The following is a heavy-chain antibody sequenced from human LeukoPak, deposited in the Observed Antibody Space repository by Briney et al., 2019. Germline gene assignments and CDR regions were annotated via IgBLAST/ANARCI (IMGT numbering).Heavy chain of an antibody. CDR1: GFTFSDYY. Sequence: GGSLRLSCAASGFTFSDYYMSWIRQAPGKGLEWVSYISSSGSTIYYADSVKGRFTISRDNAKNSLYLQMNSLRAEDTAVYYCARDRSVDTAMVIRFYYWGQGTLVTVSS. V-gene: IGHV3-11*01. J-gene: IGHJ4*02. CDR2: ISSSGSTI. CDR3: ARDRSVDTAMVIRFYY. D-gene: IGHD5-18*01.